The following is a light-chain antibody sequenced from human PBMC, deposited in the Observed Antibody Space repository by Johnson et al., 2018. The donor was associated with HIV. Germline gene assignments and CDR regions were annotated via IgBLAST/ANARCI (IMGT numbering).Light chain of an antibody. J-gene: IGLJ1*01. CDR1: SSNIGKNH. CDR2: EDD. Sequence: QPVLTQPPSVSAAPGQKVTISCSGSSSNIGKNHVSWYQQFPGTAPKLLVYEDDKRPSGIPDRFSGSRSGTSATLGITGLQTGDEVDYYCGTWDSSLSEYVFGTGTKVTVL. V-gene: IGLV1-51*02. CDR3: GTWDSSLSEYV.